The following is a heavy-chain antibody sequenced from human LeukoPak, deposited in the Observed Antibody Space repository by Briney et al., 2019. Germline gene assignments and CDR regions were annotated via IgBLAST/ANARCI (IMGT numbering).Heavy chain of an antibody. CDR2: IKSKTDGGTT. V-gene: IGHV3-15*01. CDR1: GFTFSNAW. Sequence: GGSLRLSSAASGFTFSNAWMSWVRQAPGKGLEWVGRIKSKTDGGTTDYAAPVKGRFTISRDDSKNTLYLQMNSLKTEDTAVYYCTTDTYYYDSSGYPPYFDYWGQGTLVTVSS. D-gene: IGHD3-22*01. CDR3: TTDTYYYDSSGYPPYFDY. J-gene: IGHJ4*02.